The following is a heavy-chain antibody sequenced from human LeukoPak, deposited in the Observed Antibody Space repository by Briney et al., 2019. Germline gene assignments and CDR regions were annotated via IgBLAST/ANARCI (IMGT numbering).Heavy chain of an antibody. D-gene: IGHD1-26*01. CDR2: IYYSGST. CDR3: ARGYSGSHWGAFDI. V-gene: IGHV4-31*03. J-gene: IGHJ3*02. Sequence: SETLSLTCTVSGGSISSGGYYWSWIRQHPGKGLEWIGYIYYSGSTYYNPSLKSRVTISVDTSKNQFSLKLSSVTAADTAVYYCARGYSGSHWGAFDIWGQGTMVTVSS. CDR1: GGSISSGGYY.